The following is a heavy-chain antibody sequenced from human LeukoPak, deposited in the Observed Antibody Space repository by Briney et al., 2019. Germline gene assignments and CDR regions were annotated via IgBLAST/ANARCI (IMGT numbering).Heavy chain of an antibody. CDR2: IYHSGST. CDR1: GYSISSGYY. J-gene: IGHJ4*02. D-gene: IGHD2-2*01. V-gene: IGHV4-38-2*02. CDR3: ARDFGKYQLLPVDY. Sequence: SETLSLTCTVSGYSISSGYYWGWIRQPPGKGLEWIGSIYHSGSTYYNPSLKSRVTISVDTSKNQFSLKLSSVTAADTAVYYCARDFGKYQLLPVDYWGQGTLVTVSS.